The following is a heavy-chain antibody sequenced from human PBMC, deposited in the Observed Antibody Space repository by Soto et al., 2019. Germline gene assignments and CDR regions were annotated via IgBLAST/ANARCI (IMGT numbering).Heavy chain of an antibody. CDR2: IYWHGDK. J-gene: IGHJ4*02. Sequence: QITLKESGPTLVKPTQTLTLTCTFSGFSLSTNEVGVGWIRQPPGKALEWLALIYWHGDKRYSPSLKSRPTNNKNTSKNKVVITMTNMAPVDTATYFCARWVQHMTPYYFDYWGQGTLVTVSS. CDR1: GFSLSTNEVG. D-gene: IGHD2-21*01. CDR3: ARWVQHMTPYYFDY. V-gene: IGHV2-5*01.